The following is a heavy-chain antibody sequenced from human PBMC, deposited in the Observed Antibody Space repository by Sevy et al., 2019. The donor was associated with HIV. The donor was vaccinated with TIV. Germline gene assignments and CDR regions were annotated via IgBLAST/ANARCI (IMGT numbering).Heavy chain of an antibody. CDR3: ARSDPRYCSSTSCTEWWFDP. Sequence: ASVKVSCKASGGTFSSYAISWVRQAPGQGLEWMGGIIPIFGTANYAQKFQGRVTITADESTSTAYMGLSSLRSEDTAVYYCARSDPRYCSSTSCTEWWFDPWGQGTLVTVSS. J-gene: IGHJ5*02. D-gene: IGHD2-2*01. CDR1: GGTFSSYA. V-gene: IGHV1-69*13. CDR2: IIPIFGTA.